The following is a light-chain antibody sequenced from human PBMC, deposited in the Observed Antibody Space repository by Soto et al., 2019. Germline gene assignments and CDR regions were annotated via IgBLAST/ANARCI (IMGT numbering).Light chain of an antibody. CDR2: EVS. CDR3: SSYTSRSTVT. Sequence: QSALTQPASVSGSPGQSITIYCTGTSSDVGTYNYVSWYQHLPGKAPKLMIYEVSNRPSGVSNRFSGSKSGNTASLTISGLQAEDEADYYCSSYTSRSTVTFGGGTKLTVL. V-gene: IGLV2-14*01. CDR1: SSDVGTYNY. J-gene: IGLJ2*01.